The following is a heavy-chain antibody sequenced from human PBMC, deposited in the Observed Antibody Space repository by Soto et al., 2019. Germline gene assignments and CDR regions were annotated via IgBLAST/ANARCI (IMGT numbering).Heavy chain of an antibody. D-gene: IGHD3-16*01. V-gene: IGHV1-69*01. Sequence: QVQLVQSGAEVKKPGSSVKVSCKASGGTFSSYAISWVRQAPGQGLEWMGGIIPIFGTANYAQKFQGRVTSTADDSTSTAYLELSSLRSEDTAVYYCAREVMANGWFDPWGQGTLVTVSS. CDR2: IIPIFGTA. J-gene: IGHJ5*02. CDR3: AREVMANGWFDP. CDR1: GGTFSSYA.